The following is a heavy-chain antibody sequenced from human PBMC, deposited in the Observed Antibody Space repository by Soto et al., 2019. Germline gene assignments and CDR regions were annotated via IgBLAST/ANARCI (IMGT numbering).Heavy chain of an antibody. CDR3: ARDDLSGSYYRCYYGMHX. Sequence: GGSLRLSCAASGFTFSSYSMNWVRQAPGKGLEWVSYISSSSSSTIYYSDSVKGRFTISRDNAKNSLYLQMNSLRDEDTAVYYCARDDLSGSYYRCYYGMHXWGQVTKFTVS. CDR2: ISSSSSSTI. D-gene: IGHD1-26*01. J-gene: IGHJ6*02. V-gene: IGHV3-48*02. CDR1: GFTFSSYS.